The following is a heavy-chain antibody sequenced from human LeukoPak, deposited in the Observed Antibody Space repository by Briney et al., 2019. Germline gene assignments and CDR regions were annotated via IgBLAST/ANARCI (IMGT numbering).Heavy chain of an antibody. Sequence: ASVKVSCKASGYTFTGYYMHWVRQAPGQGLEWMGWINLNSGRTNYAQKFQGRVTMTRDTSISTAYMELSRLRSDDTAVYYCANPSGYYDSSGYYYDYYGMDVWGQGTTVTVSS. CDR3: ANPSGYYDSSGYYYDYYGMDV. V-gene: IGHV1-2*02. CDR2: INLNSGRT. J-gene: IGHJ6*02. D-gene: IGHD3-22*01. CDR1: GYTFTGYY.